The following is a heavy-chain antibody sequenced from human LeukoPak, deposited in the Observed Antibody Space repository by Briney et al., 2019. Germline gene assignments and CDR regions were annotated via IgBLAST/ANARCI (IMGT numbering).Heavy chain of an antibody. D-gene: IGHD2-2*02. CDR1: GFTFSSYG. V-gene: IGHV3-30*02. Sequence: GGSLRLSCAASGFTFSSYGMHWVRQAPGKGLEWVAFIRYDGSNKYYTDSVKGRFTISRDNSKNTLYLQMNSLRAEDTAVYYCAKDLVVPAAIPVGYYYYYMDVWGKGTTVTVSS. CDR2: IRYDGSNK. CDR3: AKDLVVPAAIPVGYYYYYMDV. J-gene: IGHJ6*03.